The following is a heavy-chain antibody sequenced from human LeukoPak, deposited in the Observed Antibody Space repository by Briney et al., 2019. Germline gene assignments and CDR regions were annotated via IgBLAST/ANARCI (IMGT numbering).Heavy chain of an antibody. D-gene: IGHD1-14*01. CDR2: INPNSGGT. CDR1: GYTFTGYY. CDR3: ARQGNRKRFDY. Sequence: VSVKVSFKASGYTFTGYYMHWVRQAPGQGLEWMGWINPNSGGTNYAQKFQGRVTMTRDTSISTAYMELSRLRSDDTAVYYCARQGNRKRFDYWGQGTLVSVSS. J-gene: IGHJ4*02. V-gene: IGHV1-2*02.